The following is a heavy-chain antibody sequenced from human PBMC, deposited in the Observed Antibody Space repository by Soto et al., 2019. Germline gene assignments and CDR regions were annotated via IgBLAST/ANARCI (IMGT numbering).Heavy chain of an antibody. D-gene: IGHD2-21*01. CDR2: IIPIFGTA. V-gene: IGHV1-69*06. CDR3: ARDMRLFGGWFNWFDP. CDR1: GGTFSSYA. J-gene: IGHJ5*02. Sequence: QVQLVQSGAEVKKPGSSVKVSCKASGGTFSSYAISWVRQAPGQGVEWMGGIIPIFGTANYAQKFQGRVTITADKSTSTAYMELSSLRSEDTAVYYCARDMRLFGGWFNWFDPWGQGTLVTVSS.